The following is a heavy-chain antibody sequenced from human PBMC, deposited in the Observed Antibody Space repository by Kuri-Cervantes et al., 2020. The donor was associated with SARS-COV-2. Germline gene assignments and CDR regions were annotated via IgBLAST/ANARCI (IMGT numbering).Heavy chain of an antibody. CDR2: INHSGST. CDR1: GGSFSGYY. J-gene: IGHJ5*02. Sequence: SETLSLTCAVYGGSFSGYYWSWIRQPPGKGLEWIGEINHSGSTNYNPSLKSRVTISVDTSKNQFSLKLSSVTAADTAVYYCASWTLIVVVPAAIGWFDPWGQGTLVTVSS. D-gene: IGHD2-2*02. V-gene: IGHV4-34*01. CDR3: ASWTLIVVVPAAIGWFDP.